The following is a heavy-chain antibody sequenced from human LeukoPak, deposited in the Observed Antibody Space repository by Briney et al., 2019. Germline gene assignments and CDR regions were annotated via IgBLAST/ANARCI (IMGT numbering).Heavy chain of an antibody. Sequence: GGSLRLSCAASGFTFSNNAMSWVRQAPGKGLEWVSTVSGSGGSTYYADSVKGRFTISRDNSKNTLYLQMNSLRAEDAAVYYCAKDLYVGVRWGSAFDIWGQGTVVTVSS. CDR3: AKDLYVGVRWGSAFDI. V-gene: IGHV3-23*01. D-gene: IGHD4-23*01. CDR2: VSGSGGST. J-gene: IGHJ3*02. CDR1: GFTFSNNA.